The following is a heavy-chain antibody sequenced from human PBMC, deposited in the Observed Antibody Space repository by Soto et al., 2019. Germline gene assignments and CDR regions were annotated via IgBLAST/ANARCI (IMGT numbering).Heavy chain of an antibody. J-gene: IGHJ5*02. CDR3: ARKQAMVRGVTFWWFDP. CDR1: GYTFTSYA. CDR2: INAGNGNT. Sequence: ASVKVSCKASGYTFTSYAMHWVRQAPGQRLEWMGWINAGNGNTKYSQKFQGRVTITRDTSASTAYMELSSLRSEDTAVYYCARKQAMVRGVTFWWFDPWGQGTLVTVSS. V-gene: IGHV1-3*01. D-gene: IGHD3-10*01.